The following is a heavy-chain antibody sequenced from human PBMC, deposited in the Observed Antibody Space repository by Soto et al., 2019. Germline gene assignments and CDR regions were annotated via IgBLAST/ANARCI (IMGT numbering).Heavy chain of an antibody. Sequence: SVKVSCKASGGTFSSYAISWVRQAPGQGLERMGGIIPIFGTANYAQKFQGRVTITADESTSTAYMELSSLRSEDTAVYYCASSPEGYCSGGSCYSPRYYYGMDVWGQGTTVTVSS. CDR1: GGTFSSYA. J-gene: IGHJ6*02. CDR2: IIPIFGTA. CDR3: ASSPEGYCSGGSCYSPRYYYGMDV. D-gene: IGHD2-15*01. V-gene: IGHV1-69*13.